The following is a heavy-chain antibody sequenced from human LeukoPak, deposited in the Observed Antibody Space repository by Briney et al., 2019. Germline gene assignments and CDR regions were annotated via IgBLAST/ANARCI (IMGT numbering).Heavy chain of an antibody. V-gene: IGHV4-38-2*02. J-gene: IGHJ4*02. Sequence: PSETLSLTCTVSGYSISSGYYWGWIRQPPGKGLEWIGSIYHSGSTYYNPSLKSRVTISVGTSKNQFSLKLSSVTAADTAVYYCARSKWLVLDYWGQGTLVTVSS. CDR1: GYSISSGYY. D-gene: IGHD6-19*01. CDR3: ARSKWLVLDY. CDR2: IYHSGST.